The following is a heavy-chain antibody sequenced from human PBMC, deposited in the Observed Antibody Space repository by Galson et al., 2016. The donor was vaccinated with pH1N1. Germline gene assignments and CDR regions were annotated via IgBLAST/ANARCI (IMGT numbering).Heavy chain of an antibody. CDR1: GYTLTSYD. J-gene: IGHJ2*01. CDR3: ARGPVYWHFDL. CDR2: MNPNNGNA. Sequence: SVKVSCKASGYTLTSYDINWVRQATGQGLEWMGWMNPNNGNADYAPKFQGRVTLTRNASINTAYMELSSLTSEDTAVYYCARGPVYWHFDLWGRGTPVIVSS. V-gene: IGHV1-8*01.